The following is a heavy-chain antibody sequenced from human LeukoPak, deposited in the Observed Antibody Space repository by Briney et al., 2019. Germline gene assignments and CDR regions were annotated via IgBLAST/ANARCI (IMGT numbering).Heavy chain of an antibody. V-gene: IGHV1-8*01. J-gene: IGHJ5*02. D-gene: IGHD5-18*01. CDR2: MNPNSGNT. CDR1: GYTFTSYD. CDR3: ARALYSYGLIDP. Sequence: ASVKVSCKASGYTFTSYDINWVRQATGQGLEWMGWMNPNSGNTGYAQKFQGRVTMTRNTSISTAYMELSSLRSEDTAVSYCARALYSYGLIDPWGQGTLVTVSS.